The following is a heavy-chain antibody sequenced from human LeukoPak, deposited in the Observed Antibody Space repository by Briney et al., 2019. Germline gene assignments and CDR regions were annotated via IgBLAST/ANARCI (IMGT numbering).Heavy chain of an antibody. V-gene: IGHV3-7*01. CDR1: GFTFSSYW. CDR3: ARSYRRWDQRFDY. J-gene: IGHJ4*02. D-gene: IGHD1-26*01. CDR2: IKQDGSEK. Sequence: PGGSLRLSRAASGFTFSSYWMSWVRQAPGKGLEWVANIKQDGSEKYYADSVKGRFTISRDNAKNSLYLQMNSLRAEDTAVYYCARSYRRWDQRFDYWGQGTLVTVSS.